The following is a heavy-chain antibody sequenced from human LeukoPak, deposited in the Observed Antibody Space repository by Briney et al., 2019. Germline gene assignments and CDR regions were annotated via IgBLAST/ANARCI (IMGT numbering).Heavy chain of an antibody. CDR1: GFTFSSYG. CDR2: ISYDGSNK. CDR3: ARDDYGDYYYYMDV. J-gene: IGHJ6*03. D-gene: IGHD4-17*01. Sequence: GGSLRLSCAASGFTFSSYGMHWVRQAPGKGLEWVAVISYDGSNKYYADSVKGRFTISRDNSKNTLYLQMNSLRAEDTAVYYCARDDYGDYYYYMDVWGKGTTVTVSS. V-gene: IGHV3-30*03.